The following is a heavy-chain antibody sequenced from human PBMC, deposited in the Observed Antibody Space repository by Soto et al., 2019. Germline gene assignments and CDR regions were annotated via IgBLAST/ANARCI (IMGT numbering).Heavy chain of an antibody. Sequence: QITLKESGPTLVKPTQTLTLTCTFSGFSLSTSGVGVGWIRQPPGKALEWLAIIYWDDEKRYSPSLKTRLTVTKDTSNNQVVLTMTNVDPVETATYYCAHRAYFDSGKQFDYWGQGTLVSVSS. J-gene: IGHJ4*02. CDR3: AHRAYFDSGKQFDY. CDR1: GFSLSTSGVG. CDR2: IYWDDEK. D-gene: IGHD3-10*01. V-gene: IGHV2-5*02.